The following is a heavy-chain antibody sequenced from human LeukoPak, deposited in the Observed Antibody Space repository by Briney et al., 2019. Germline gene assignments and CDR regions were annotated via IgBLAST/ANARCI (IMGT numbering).Heavy chain of an antibody. J-gene: IGHJ3*02. V-gene: IGHV4-39*07. CDR3: ARDLKTSNDAFDI. CDR1: GGSISSSSYY. CDR2: IYYSGST. Sequence: SETLSLTCTVSGGSISSSSYYWGWIRQPPGKGLEWIGSIYYSGSTYYNPSLKSRVTISVDRSKNQFSLKLSSVTAADTAVYYCARDLKTSNDAFDIWGQGTMVTVSS.